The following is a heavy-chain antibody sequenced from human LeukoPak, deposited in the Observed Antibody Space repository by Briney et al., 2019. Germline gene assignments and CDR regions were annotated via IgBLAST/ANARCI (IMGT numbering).Heavy chain of an antibody. CDR1: GFTFSTYG. V-gene: IGHV3-23*01. CDR3: ASANFLFSNDFFDI. D-gene: IGHD3/OR15-3a*01. CDR2: INRSGGGA. J-gene: IGHJ3*02. Sequence: GGSLRLSCAASGFTFSTYGMSWVRQAPGKGLEWVSTINRSGGGAYYADSVNGRFTISRDNSNNTLYLQMNSLRAEDTAVYYCASANFLFSNDFFDIWGQGTMVTVSS.